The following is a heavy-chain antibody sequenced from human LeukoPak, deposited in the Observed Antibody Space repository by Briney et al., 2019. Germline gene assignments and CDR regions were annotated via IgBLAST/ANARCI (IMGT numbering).Heavy chain of an antibody. CDR1: AFIFSSYG. V-gene: IGHV3-48*03. D-gene: IGHD6-13*01. CDR2: ISSSGSTI. J-gene: IGHJ5*02. Sequence: GGSLRLSCAASAFIFSSYGMHWVRQAPGKGLEWVSYISSSGSTIYYADSVKGRFTISRDNAKNSLYLQMNSLRAEDTAVYYCARDGTIAAAGGRWFDPWGQGTLVTVSS. CDR3: ARDGTIAAAGGRWFDP.